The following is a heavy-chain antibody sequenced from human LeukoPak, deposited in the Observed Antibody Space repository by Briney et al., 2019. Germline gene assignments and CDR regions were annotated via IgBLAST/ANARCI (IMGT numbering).Heavy chain of an antibody. CDR1: GGSFSGYY. D-gene: IGHD3-10*01. CDR3: ASGSHYGSGSDYDY. CDR2: INHSGST. V-gene: IGHV4-34*01. J-gene: IGHJ4*02. Sequence: PSETLSLTCAVYGGSFSGYYWSWIRQPPGKGLEWIGEINHSGSTNYNPSLKSRVTISVDTSKNQFFLKLSSVTAADLAVYYCASGSHYGSGSDYDYWGQGTLVTVSS.